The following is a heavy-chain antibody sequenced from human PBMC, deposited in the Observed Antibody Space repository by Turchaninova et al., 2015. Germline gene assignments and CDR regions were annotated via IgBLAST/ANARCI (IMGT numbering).Heavy chain of an antibody. Sequence: DSVKGRFTISRDNSKNTLYLQMNSLRAEDTAIYSCAKGAAGGILHYYFDFWGQGTLVTVSS. V-gene: IGHV3-23*01. D-gene: IGHD6-13*01. CDR3: AKGAAGGILHYYFDF. J-gene: IGHJ4*02.